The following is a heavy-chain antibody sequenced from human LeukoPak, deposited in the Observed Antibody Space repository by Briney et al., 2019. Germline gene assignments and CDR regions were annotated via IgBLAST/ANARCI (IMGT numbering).Heavy chain of an antibody. CDR2: IYYSGST. Sequence: SETLSLTCTVSGGSLSSGGYYWSWIRQHPGKGLEWIGYIYYSGSTYYNPSLKSRVTISVDTSKNQFSLKLSSVTAADTAVYYYATSQPMYSSSYYFDYWGQGTLVTVSS. V-gene: IGHV4-31*03. CDR1: GGSLSSGGYY. D-gene: IGHD6-6*01. J-gene: IGHJ4*02. CDR3: ATSQPMYSSSYYFDY.